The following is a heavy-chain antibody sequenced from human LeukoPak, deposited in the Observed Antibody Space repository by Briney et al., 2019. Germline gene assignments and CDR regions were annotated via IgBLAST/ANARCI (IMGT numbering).Heavy chain of an antibody. CDR2: IKFDGSLA. Sequence: GGSLRLSCTASGLTFSTYWVHWVRHARGKGLVWVSQIKFDGSLASYADSVKGRFAISRDNAKNTLYLQMNTLGTEDTAVYYCVTGHYDSRMYFDLWGRGTLVTVSS. J-gene: IGHJ2*01. CDR3: VTGHYDSRMYFDL. CDR1: GLTFSTYW. D-gene: IGHD3-16*01. V-gene: IGHV3-74*01.